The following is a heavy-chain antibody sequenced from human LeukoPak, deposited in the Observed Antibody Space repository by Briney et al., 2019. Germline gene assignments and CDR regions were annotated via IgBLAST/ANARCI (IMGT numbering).Heavy chain of an antibody. Sequence: HGESLKISCKGSGYTFTNYWIGWVRQMPGKGLEWMGIISPDDSDSRYSPSFQGQVTISADKSISTAYLQWSSLKASDTAMYFCARQRPGYINDAFDIWGQGTRVTVSS. D-gene: IGHD5-24*01. V-gene: IGHV5-51*01. J-gene: IGHJ3*02. CDR2: ISPDDSDS. CDR3: ARQRPGYINDAFDI. CDR1: GYTFTNYW.